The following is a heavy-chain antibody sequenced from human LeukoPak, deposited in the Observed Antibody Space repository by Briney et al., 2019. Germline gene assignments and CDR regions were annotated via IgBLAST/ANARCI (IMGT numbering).Heavy chain of an antibody. D-gene: IGHD1-20*01. J-gene: IGHJ4*02. Sequence: ASVKVSCKASGYTFTGHYMHWVRQAPGQGLEWMGWINPDGGGARLVPKFQGRVTMTRDTSITTAYMELSSLRSDDTAVYYCARDTSGHNSFVNWGQGTLVTVSS. CDR2: INPDGGGA. CDR3: ARDTSGHNSFVN. CDR1: GYTFTGHY. V-gene: IGHV1-2*02.